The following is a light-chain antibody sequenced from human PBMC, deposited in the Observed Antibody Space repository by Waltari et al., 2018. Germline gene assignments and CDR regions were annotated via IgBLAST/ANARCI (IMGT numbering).Light chain of an antibody. CDR1: RSDVGTHNY. CDR3: NSYTNSGTYV. Sequence: QSALTQPASVSGSPGQSITISCTGTRSDVGTHNYVSWYQKRPGKAPDLIIFDVSNLPSGVSIRFSCSKSGNTASLTISGLQAEDEADYYCNSYTNSGTYVFGSGTKVTVL. J-gene: IGLJ1*01. CDR2: DVS. V-gene: IGLV2-14*03.